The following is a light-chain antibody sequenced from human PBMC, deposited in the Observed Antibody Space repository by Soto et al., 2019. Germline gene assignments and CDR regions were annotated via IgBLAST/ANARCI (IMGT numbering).Light chain of an antibody. CDR2: AAS. Sequence: DIQMTQSPSSLSASVGDRVTITCRASQSISSYLNWYQQKPGKAPKLLIYAASSLQSGVPSRFRGSGSGTDFTLAISSLQPEDFATYYCQQSYSTPPSFGGGTMVEIK. CDR1: QSISSY. V-gene: IGKV1-39*01. J-gene: IGKJ4*01. CDR3: QQSYSTPPS.